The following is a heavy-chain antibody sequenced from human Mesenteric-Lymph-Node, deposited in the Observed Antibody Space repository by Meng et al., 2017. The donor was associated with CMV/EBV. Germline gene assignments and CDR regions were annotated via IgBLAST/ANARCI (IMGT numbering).Heavy chain of an antibody. CDR3: AKNSTANQSFDSYYGMDV. V-gene: IGHV3-30*07. CDR2: ISFDGTNK. J-gene: IGHJ6*02. CDR1: GVNFSIYA. Sequence: GGSLRLSCAASGVNFSIYAMHWVRQVPGKGLEWVAVISFDGTNKVYADSVKGRFTISRDDSKNTLYLQMDSLTVEDTAVYYCAKNSTANQSFDSYYGMDVWGPGTSVTVSS. D-gene: IGHD1-14*01.